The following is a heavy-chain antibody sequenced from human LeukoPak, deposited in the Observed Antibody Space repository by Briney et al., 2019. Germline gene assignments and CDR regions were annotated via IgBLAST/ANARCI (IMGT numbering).Heavy chain of an antibody. V-gene: IGHV3-20*04. J-gene: IGHJ4*02. CDR3: VRGGTYYDDMYYFDY. D-gene: IGHD3-3*01. CDR1: GFTFDDYG. CDR2: INWNGGST. Sequence: GGSLRLSCAASGFTFDDYGMSWVRQAPGKGLEWVSGINWNGGSTGYADSVKGRFTISRDNSKNTLYLQMNSLRAEDTAVFYCVRGGTYYDDMYYFDYWGQGTLVTVSS.